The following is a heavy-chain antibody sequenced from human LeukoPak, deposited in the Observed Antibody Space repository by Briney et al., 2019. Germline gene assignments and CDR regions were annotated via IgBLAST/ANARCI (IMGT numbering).Heavy chain of an antibody. Sequence: GASVTVSCKASGYTFSSYGMSWVRQAPGQGLEWMGWISPYIGNTLYPQNLHARVTMTSHSSTDTAYFELSSLRSDHTAVYYCARVGSGNSRVGHAFDICGQGTMVTVSS. J-gene: IGHJ3*02. CDR2: ISPYIGNT. V-gene: IGHV1-18*01. CDR3: ARVGSGNSRVGHAFDI. CDR1: GYTFSSYG. D-gene: IGHD1-26*01.